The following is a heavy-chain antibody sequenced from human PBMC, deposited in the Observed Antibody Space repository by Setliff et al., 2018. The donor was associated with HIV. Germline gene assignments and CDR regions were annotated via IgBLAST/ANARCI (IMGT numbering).Heavy chain of an antibody. J-gene: IGHJ4*02. CDR1: GDSISSGSYY. Sequence: PSETLSLTCTVSGDSISSGSYYWSWFRQPAGKELEWIGLIYISGSTIYNPSLKSRVTITINTSKRQFSLNLSSETAADSAMYYCARESGIVGAQGFDYWSQGTLVTVSS. D-gene: IGHD1-26*01. CDR3: ARESGIVGAQGFDY. CDR2: IYISGST. V-gene: IGHV4-61*02.